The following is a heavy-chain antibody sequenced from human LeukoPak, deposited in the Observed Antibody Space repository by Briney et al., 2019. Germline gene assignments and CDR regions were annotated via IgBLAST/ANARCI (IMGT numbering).Heavy chain of an antibody. V-gene: IGHV4-4*09. J-gene: IGHJ6*03. CDR2: IPPSGGA. CDR1: GASISTYY. Sequence: PSETLSLTCTASGASISTYYWSWIRQPPGEGLDWIPYIPPSGGAVYNPSLNSRLTVSVDTSKNQFSLKLNSVTAADTAVYYCARHVATTVTRGYSCHPMDVWGKGTTVSVSS. CDR3: ARHVATTVTRGYSCHPMDV. D-gene: IGHD4-17*01.